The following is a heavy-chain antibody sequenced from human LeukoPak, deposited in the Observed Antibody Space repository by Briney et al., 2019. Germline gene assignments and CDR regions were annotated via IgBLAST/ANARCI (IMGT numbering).Heavy chain of an antibody. D-gene: IGHD3-22*01. CDR2: INHSGST. CDR1: GGSFSGYY. J-gene: IGHJ5*02. CDR3: ASIAAVYYDSSA. Sequence: SETLSLTCAVYGGSFSGYYWSWIRQPPGKGLEWIGEINHSGSTNYNPSLKSRVTISVDTSKNQFSLKLSSVTAADTAVYYCASIAAVYYDSSAWGQGTLVTVSS. V-gene: IGHV4-34*01.